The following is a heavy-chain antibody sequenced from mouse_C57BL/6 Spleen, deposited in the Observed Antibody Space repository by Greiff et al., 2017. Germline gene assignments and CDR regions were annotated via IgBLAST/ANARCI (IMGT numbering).Heavy chain of an antibody. Sequence: QVQLQQSGPELVKPGASVKISCKASGYAFSSSWMNWVKQRPGKGLEWIGRIYPGDGDTNYNGKFKGKATLTADKSSSTAYMQLSSLTSEDSAVYFCARKGGYGSSNYAMDYWGQGTSVTVSS. V-gene: IGHV1-82*01. CDR1: GYAFSSSW. J-gene: IGHJ4*01. CDR2: IYPGDGDT. CDR3: ARKGGYGSSNYAMDY. D-gene: IGHD1-1*01.